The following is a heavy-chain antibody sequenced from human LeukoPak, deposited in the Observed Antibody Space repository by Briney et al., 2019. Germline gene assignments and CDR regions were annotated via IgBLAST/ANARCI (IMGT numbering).Heavy chain of an antibody. D-gene: IGHD3-22*01. J-gene: IGHJ4*02. CDR3: ARVRYYDSSGYYYPFSKFDY. CDR1: GGSFSGYY. CDR2: INHSGST. Sequence: SSETLSLTCAVYGGSFSGYYWSWIRQPPGKGLEWIGEINHSGSTNYNPSLKSRVTISVDTSKNQFSLKLSSVTAADTAVYYCARVRYYDSSGYYYPFSKFDYWGQGTLVTVSS. V-gene: IGHV4-34*01.